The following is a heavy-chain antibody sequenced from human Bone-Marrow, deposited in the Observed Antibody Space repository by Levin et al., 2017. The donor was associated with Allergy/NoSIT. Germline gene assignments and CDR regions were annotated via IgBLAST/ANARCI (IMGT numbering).Heavy chain of an antibody. V-gene: IGHV1-2*06. CDR3: ARVGSSWAIDY. CDR1: GYTFTGYY. J-gene: IGHJ4*02. D-gene: IGHD6-13*01. CDR2: INPNSGGT. Sequence: GESLKISCKASGYTFTGYYMHWVRQAPGQGLEWVGRINPNSGGTNYAQKFQGRVTMTRDTSISPAYMELSRLRSDDTAVYYCARVGSSWAIDYWGQGTLVTVSS.